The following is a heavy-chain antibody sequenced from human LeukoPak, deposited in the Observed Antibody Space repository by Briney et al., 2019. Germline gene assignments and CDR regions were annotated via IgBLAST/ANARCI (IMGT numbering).Heavy chain of an antibody. D-gene: IGHD5-24*01. CDR2: IYYSGST. J-gene: IGHJ3*02. V-gene: IGHV4-39*06. CDR1: GGSISSSSYY. Sequence: SETLSLTCTVSGGSISSSSYYWGWIRQPPGKGLEWIGSIYYSGSTYYNPSLKSRVTISVDTSKNQFPLKLSSVTAADTAVYYCARDRVATRGGDAFDIWGQGTMVTVPS. CDR3: ARDRVATRGGDAFDI.